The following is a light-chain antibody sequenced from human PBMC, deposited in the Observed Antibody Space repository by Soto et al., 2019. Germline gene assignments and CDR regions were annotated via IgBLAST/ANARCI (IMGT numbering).Light chain of an antibody. CDR3: QQYESSRT. J-gene: IGKJ1*01. V-gene: IGKV3-20*01. CDR2: GAS. Sequence: EIVLTQSPGTLSLSPGERATLSCRASQSISGTFFAWYQQKPGQAPRPLIYGASRRAVGVPDRFSGSGSGTEFTLTISRLEPEDFAVYYCQQYESSRTFGQGTKVDIK. CDR1: QSISGTF.